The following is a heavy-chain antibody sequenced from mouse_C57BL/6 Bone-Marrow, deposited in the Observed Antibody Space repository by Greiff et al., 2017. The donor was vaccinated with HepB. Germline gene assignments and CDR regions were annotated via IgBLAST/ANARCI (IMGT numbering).Heavy chain of an antibody. CDR2: IHPNSGST. V-gene: IGHV1-64*01. D-gene: IGHD1-1*02. Sequence: VQLQQPGAELVKPGASVKLSCKASGYTFTSYWMHWVKQRPGQGLEWIGMIHPNSGSTNYNEKFKSKATLTVDKSSSTAYMQLSSLTSEDSAVYYCARNPYYSRGHFDVWGTGTTLSVSS. CDR3: ARNPYYSRGHFDV. J-gene: IGHJ1*03. CDR1: GYTFTSYW.